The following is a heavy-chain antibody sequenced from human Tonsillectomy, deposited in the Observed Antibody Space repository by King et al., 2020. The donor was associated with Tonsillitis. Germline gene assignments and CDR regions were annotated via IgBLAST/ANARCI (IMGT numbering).Heavy chain of an antibody. D-gene: IGHD4-17*01. CDR2: INPSGGTT. J-gene: IGHJ4*02. V-gene: IGHV1-46*03. Sequence: QLVQSGAEVKKPGASVKISCKASGYAFTSYYMHWVRQAPGQGLEWMGIINPSGGTTSHAQKFQARVSMTSDTSTSTVYMELSSLRSEDTAVYYCARVGTVTTFDYWGQGTRVTVSS. CDR1: GYAFTSYY. CDR3: ARVGTVTTFDY.